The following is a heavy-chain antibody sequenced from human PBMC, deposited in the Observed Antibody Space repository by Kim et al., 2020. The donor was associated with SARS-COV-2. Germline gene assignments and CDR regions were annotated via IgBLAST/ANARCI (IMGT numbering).Heavy chain of an antibody. CDR3: ASPSNYDYIWGSYCTLDY. CDR2: IIPIFGTA. D-gene: IGHD3-16*01. J-gene: IGHJ4*02. V-gene: IGHV1-69*13. CDR1: GDTFTSYA. Sequence: SVKVSCKASGDTFTSYAINWVRQAPGQGLEWMGWIIPIFGTANYAQKFQGRVTITADESTSTAYMELSSLRSEDTAVYYCASPSNYDYIWGSYCTLDYWGQGTLVTVSS.